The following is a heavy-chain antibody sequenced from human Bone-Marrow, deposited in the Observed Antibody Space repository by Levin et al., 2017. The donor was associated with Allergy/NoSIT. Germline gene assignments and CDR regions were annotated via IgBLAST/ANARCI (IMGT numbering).Heavy chain of an antibody. CDR1: RGSISSDNYF. CDR2: IYFNGSA. D-gene: IGHD2-15*01. Sequence: SETLSLTCTVSRGSISSDNYFWSWIRQPPGKGLEWIGYIYFNGSANYNPSLKSRVIMSVDTSKNQFSLKLSSVTAADTAVYFCAGNLIMYCSGGNCYAIDVWGQGTTVIVSS. CDR3: AGNLIMYCSGGNCYAIDV. J-gene: IGHJ6*02. V-gene: IGHV4-61*01.